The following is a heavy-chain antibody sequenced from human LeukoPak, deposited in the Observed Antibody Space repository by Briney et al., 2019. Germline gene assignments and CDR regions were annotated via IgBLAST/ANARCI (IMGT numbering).Heavy chain of an antibody. CDR1: GYTFTSYY. CDR2: INPSGGST. V-gene: IGHV1-46*01. CDR3: ARTPFDTAMIDY. Sequence: ASVKVSCKASGYTFTSYYMHWVRQAPGQGLEWMGIINPSGGSTSYAQKFQGRVTMTRDTSISTAYMELSRLRSDDTAVYYCARTPFDTAMIDYWGQGTLVTVSS. J-gene: IGHJ4*02. D-gene: IGHD5-18*01.